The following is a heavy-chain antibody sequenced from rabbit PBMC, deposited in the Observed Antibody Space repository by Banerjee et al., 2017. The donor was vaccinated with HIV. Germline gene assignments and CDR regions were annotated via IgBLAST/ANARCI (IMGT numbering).Heavy chain of an antibody. V-gene: IGHV1S45*01. CDR2: INTSSGNT. Sequence: QEQLEESGGDLVKPEGSLTLTCTASGFSFSNKYVMCWVRQAPGKGLEWIGCINTSSGNTVYASWAKGRFTISKTSSTTVTLQMPSLTGADTATYFCASGYSDVYFNLWGPGTLVTVS. CDR3: ASGYSDVYFNL. CDR1: GFSFSNKYV. D-gene: IGHD1-1*01. J-gene: IGHJ4*01.